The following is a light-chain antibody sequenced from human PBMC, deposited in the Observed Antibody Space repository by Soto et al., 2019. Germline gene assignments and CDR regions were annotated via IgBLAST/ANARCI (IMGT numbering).Light chain of an antibody. V-gene: IGKV1-9*01. Sequence: DIQLTQSPSFLSTSVGDRVTITCRASQGINIFLAWFQQKPGKAPNLLISAASTLQSGVPSRFSGSGSETEFTLTITSLQPEDSATYYCQQRSNWPPVLTFGGGTKVEIK. CDR1: QGINIF. CDR2: AAS. CDR3: QQRSNWPPVLT. J-gene: IGKJ4*01.